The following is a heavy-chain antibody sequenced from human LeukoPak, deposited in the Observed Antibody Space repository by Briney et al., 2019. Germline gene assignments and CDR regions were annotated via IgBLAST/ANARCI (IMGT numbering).Heavy chain of an antibody. D-gene: IGHD4-17*01. J-gene: IGHJ3*02. CDR3: ARVPPPYGDYDDAFDI. CDR2: IYYSGST. CDR1: GGSISSGGYY. V-gene: IGHV4-31*03. Sequence: SETLSLTCTVSGGSISSGGYYWSWIRQHPGKGLEWIGYIYYSGSTYYNPSLKSRVTISVDTSKNQFSLKLSSVTAADTAVYYCARVPPPYGDYDDAFDIWGQGTMVTVSS.